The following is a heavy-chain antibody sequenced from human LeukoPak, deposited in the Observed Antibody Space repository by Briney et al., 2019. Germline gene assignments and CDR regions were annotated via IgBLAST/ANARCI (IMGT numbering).Heavy chain of an antibody. CDR1: GGSISSYY. CDR3: ARGGWSTGIFGVVIMPDAFDI. V-gene: IGHV4-59*01. J-gene: IGHJ3*02. D-gene: IGHD3-3*01. Sequence: SETLSLTCTVSGGSISSYYWSWIRQPPGKGLEWIGYIYYSGSTNYNPSLKSRVTISVDTSKNQFSLKLSSVTAADTAVYYCARGGWSTGIFGVVIMPDAFDIWGQGNPGHRLL. CDR2: IYYSGST.